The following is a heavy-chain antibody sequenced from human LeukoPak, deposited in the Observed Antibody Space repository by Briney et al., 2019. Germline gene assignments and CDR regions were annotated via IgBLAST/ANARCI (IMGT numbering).Heavy chain of an antibody. V-gene: IGHV3-23*01. CDR2: FSATDGSA. Sequence: RGSPRLSCAASGFTVSSYGMTWVRQAPGKGLEWVSAFSATDGSAQYAESVKGRFTISRDNSKNSLYLQMNSLRDEDTAVYYCAKARIASAGTGAFDVWGQGTMVTVSS. CDR1: GFTVSSYG. J-gene: IGHJ3*01. CDR3: AKARIASAGTGAFDV. D-gene: IGHD6-13*01.